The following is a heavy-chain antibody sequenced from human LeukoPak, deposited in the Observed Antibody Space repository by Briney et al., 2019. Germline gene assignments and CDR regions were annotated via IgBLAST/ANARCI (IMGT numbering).Heavy chain of an antibody. J-gene: IGHJ5*02. Sequence: SSETLSLTCAVSGYSISSGYYWGWIRQPPGKGLEWIGSIYHSGSTYYNPSLKSRVTISVDTSKNQFSLKLSSVTAADTAVYYCARDHYDFWSGYSNWFDPWGQGTLVTVSS. CDR2: IYHSGST. CDR3: ARDHYDFWSGYSNWFDP. D-gene: IGHD3-3*01. CDR1: GYSISSGYY. V-gene: IGHV4-38-2*02.